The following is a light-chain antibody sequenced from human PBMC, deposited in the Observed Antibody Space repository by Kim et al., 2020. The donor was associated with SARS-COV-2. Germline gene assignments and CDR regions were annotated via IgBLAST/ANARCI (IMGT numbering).Light chain of an antibody. CDR1: SSDVGGYNY. CDR2: EVS. Sequence: SVPIPCTGTSSDVGGYNYVSWYQQHPGKAPNLMIYEVSKRPSGVPDRFSGSKSGNTASLTVSGLQAEDEADYYCSSYAGSNNLVFGTGTKVTVL. J-gene: IGLJ1*01. CDR3: SSYAGSNNLV. V-gene: IGLV2-8*01.